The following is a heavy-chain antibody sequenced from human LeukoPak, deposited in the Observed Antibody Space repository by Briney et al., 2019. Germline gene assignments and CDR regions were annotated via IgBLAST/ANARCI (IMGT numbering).Heavy chain of an antibody. Sequence: PGGSLRLSCAASGFTFSSYAMSWVRQAPGKGLEWVSAISGSGGSTYYADSVKGRFTISRDNSKNTLYLQMNSLRAEDTAVYYCGTPQSPSRGFYMDVWGKGTTVTVSS. CDR2: ISGSGGST. V-gene: IGHV3-23*01. CDR1: GFTFSSYA. J-gene: IGHJ6*03. CDR3: GTPQSPSRGFYMDV.